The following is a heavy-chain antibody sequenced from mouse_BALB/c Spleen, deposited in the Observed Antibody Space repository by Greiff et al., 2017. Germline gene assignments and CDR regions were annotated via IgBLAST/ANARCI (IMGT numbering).Heavy chain of an antibody. V-gene: IGHV14-3*02. CDR3: ARLLLRKNAMDY. D-gene: IGHD1-1*01. J-gene: IGHJ4*01. Sequence: VQLQQSGAELVKPGASVKLSCTASGFNIKDTYMHWVKQRPEQGLEWIGRIDPANGNTKYDPKFQGKATITADTSSNTAYLQLSSLTSEDTAVYYCARLLLRKNAMDYGGQGTSVTVSS. CDR2: IDPANGNT. CDR1: GFNIKDTY.